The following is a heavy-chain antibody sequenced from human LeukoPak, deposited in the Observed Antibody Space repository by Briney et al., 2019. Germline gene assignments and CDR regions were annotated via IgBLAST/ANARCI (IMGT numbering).Heavy chain of an antibody. V-gene: IGHV3-30*18. Sequence: GGSLRLSCAASGFTFSDYGMHWVRQAPGKGLEWVAVISYDGSNKYYADSVKGRFTISRDNSKNTLYLQMNSLRAEDTAVYYCAKVRMGYYYYGMDVWGQGTTVTVSS. D-gene: IGHD2-8*01. J-gene: IGHJ6*02. CDR2: ISYDGSNK. CDR1: GFTFSDYG. CDR3: AKVRMGYYYYGMDV.